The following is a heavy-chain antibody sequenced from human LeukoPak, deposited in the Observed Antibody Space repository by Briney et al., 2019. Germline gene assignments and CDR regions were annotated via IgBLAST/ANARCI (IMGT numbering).Heavy chain of an antibody. CDR2: INPNSGGT. CDR1: GYTFTGYY. D-gene: IGHD3-10*01. J-gene: IGHJ6*03. Sequence: ASVKVSCKASGYTFTGYYMHWVRQAPGQGLEWMGWINPNSGGTKYAQKFQGRVTMTRDTSISTAYMELSRLRSDDTAVYYCASFSFGVYYMHVWGKGPTVTIFS. V-gene: IGHV1-2*02. CDR3: ASFSFGVYYMHV.